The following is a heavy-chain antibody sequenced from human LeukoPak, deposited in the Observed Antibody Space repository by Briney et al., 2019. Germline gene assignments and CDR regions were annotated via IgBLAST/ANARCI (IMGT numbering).Heavy chain of an antibody. Sequence: QPGGSLRLSCVASGFTFSYYAMTWVRQAPGKGMEWVAFIRYDGSNEYYADSVKGRFTISRDNSKNTLYLQINSLTPEDTAVYYCAKDGGYFDWLLSFGFDYWGQGTLVTVSS. CDR2: IRYDGSNE. D-gene: IGHD3-9*01. V-gene: IGHV3-30*02. CDR3: AKDGGYFDWLLSFGFDY. J-gene: IGHJ4*02. CDR1: GFTFSYYA.